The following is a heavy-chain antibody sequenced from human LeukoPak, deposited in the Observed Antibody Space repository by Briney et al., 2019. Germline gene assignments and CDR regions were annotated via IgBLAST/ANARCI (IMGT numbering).Heavy chain of an antibody. CDR1: GGSISSYY. V-gene: IGHV4-59*12. CDR3: ATAGYYGSGSYYGFDY. CDR2: IYYTGNT. Sequence: SETLSLTCTVSGGSISSYYWSWIRQPPGKGLEWIGYIYYTGNTHYNFSLKSRVTISVATSKNQFSLKLSSVTAADTAVYYCATAGYYGSGSYYGFDYWGQGTLVTVSS. J-gene: IGHJ4*02. D-gene: IGHD3-10*01.